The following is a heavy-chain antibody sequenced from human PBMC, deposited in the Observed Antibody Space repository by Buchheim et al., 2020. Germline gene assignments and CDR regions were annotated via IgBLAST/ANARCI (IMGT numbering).Heavy chain of an antibody. Sequence: QVQLQESGPGLVKPSETLSLTCNVSGGSISSTGHYWTWIRQHPGKGLEWIGYIHYSGSTYYNPSLKSRVTISVDTSKNQFSLKLSSVTAADTAVYYCARYPNYYYGMDVWGQGTT. CDR1: GGSISSTGHY. J-gene: IGHJ6*02. CDR3: ARYPNYYYGMDV. V-gene: IGHV4-31*03. CDR2: IHYSGST.